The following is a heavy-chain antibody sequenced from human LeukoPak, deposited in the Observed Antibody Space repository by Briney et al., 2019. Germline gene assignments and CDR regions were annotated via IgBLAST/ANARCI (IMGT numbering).Heavy chain of an antibody. CDR1: GSTFSSYG. CDR3: AKVEYSSSSRVRFDY. D-gene: IGHD6-6*01. J-gene: IGHJ4*02. CDR2: IRYDGSNK. V-gene: IGHV3-30*02. Sequence: GGSLRLSCAASGSTFSSYGMHWVRQAPGKGLEWVAFIRYDGSNKYYADSVKGRFTISGDNSKNTLYLQMNSLRAEDTAVYYCAKVEYSSSSRVRFDYWGQGTLVTVSS.